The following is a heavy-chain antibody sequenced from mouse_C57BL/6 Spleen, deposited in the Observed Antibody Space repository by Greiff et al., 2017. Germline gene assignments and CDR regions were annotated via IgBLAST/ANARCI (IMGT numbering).Heavy chain of an antibody. Sequence: EVKLMESGPELVKPGASVKLSCKASGYTFTDYNMHWVKQSHGKSLEWIGYINPNNGGTSYNQKFKGKATLTVNKSSSTAYMELRSLTSEDSAVYYCAREGYDPWFAYWGQGALVTVSA. CDR1: GYTFTDYN. CDR2: INPNNGGT. V-gene: IGHV1-22*01. CDR3: AREGYDPWFAY. D-gene: IGHD2-3*01. J-gene: IGHJ3*01.